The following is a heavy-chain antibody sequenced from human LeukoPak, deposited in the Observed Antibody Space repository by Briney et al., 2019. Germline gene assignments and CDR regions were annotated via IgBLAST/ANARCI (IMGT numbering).Heavy chain of an antibody. J-gene: IGHJ4*02. Sequence: RAGGSLRLSCEVSGFTFNSYVMSWVRRAPGKGLEWVSSFNGRGGYTFYADSVKGRFTISRDNAKNSLYLQVNSLRAEDTAVYYCAKDQEVGALSPLDYWGQGTLVTVSS. D-gene: IGHD1-26*01. CDR2: FNGRGGYT. CDR3: AKDQEVGALSPLDY. V-gene: IGHV3-21*01. CDR1: GFTFNSYV.